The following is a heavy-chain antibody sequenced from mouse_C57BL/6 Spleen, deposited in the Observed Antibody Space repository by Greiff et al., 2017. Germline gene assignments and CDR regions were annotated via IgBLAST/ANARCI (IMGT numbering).Heavy chain of an antibody. D-gene: IGHD2-3*01. J-gene: IGHJ3*01. CDR1: GYTFTSYW. CDR3: APNYDGYYPFAY. CDR2: IHPSDSDT. Sequence: VQLQQPGAELVKPGASVKVSCKASGYTFTSYWMHWVKQRPGQGLEWFGRIHPSDSDTNYNQKFKGKATLTVDKSSSTAYMQLSSLTSEDSAVYYCAPNYDGYYPFAYWGQGTLVTVSA. V-gene: IGHV1-74*01.